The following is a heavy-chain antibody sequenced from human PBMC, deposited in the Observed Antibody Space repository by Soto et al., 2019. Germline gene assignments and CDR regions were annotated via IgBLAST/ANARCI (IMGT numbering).Heavy chain of an antibody. CDR3: GSARDSGVYWNWFDP. CDR2: IYYSGST. Sequence: QVQLQESGPGLVKPSETLSLTCTVSGGSISSYYWSWIRQPPGKGLEWIGYIYYSGSTNYNPSLRSRVTISVDTSKNQFSLKLSSVTAANTAVYYCGSARDSGVYWNWFDPWGQGTRVTVSS. J-gene: IGHJ5*02. D-gene: IGHD3-22*01. CDR1: GGSISSYY. V-gene: IGHV4-59*01.